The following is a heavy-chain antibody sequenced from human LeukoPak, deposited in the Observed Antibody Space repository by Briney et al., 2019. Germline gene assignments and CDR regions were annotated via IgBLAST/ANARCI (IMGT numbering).Heavy chain of an antibody. CDR3: ARDGITFGGVRSFDY. D-gene: IGHD3-16*01. V-gene: IGHV3-48*03. J-gene: IGHJ4*02. CDR1: GFTFSSYE. Sequence: GGSLRLSCAASGFTFSSYEMNWVRQAPGKGLERVSYISSSGSTIYYADSVKGRFTISRDNAKNSLYLQMNSLRAEDTAVYYCARDGITFGGVRSFDYWGQGTLVTVSS. CDR2: ISSSGSTI.